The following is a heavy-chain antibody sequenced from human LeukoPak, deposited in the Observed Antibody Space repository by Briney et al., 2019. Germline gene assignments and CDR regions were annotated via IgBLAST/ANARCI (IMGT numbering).Heavy chain of an antibody. D-gene: IGHD3-3*01. J-gene: IGHJ6*02. Sequence: GASVKVSCTASGGAFSSYAISWVRQAPGQGLEWMGGIIPIFGTANYAQKFQGRVTITADESTSTAYMELSSLRSEDTAVYYCASGLAGYDFWSGSDIGNQDQGYYYYYGMDVWGQGTTVTVSS. CDR1: GGAFSSYA. V-gene: IGHV1-69*01. CDR3: ASGLAGYDFWSGSDIGNQDQGYYYYYGMDV. CDR2: IIPIFGTA.